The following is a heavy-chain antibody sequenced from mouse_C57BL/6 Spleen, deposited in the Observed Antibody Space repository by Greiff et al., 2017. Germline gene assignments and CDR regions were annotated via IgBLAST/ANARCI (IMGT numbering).Heavy chain of an antibody. D-gene: IGHD2-4*01. CDR2: IDPSDSYT. CDR3: ARLGDYDGY. CDR1: GYTFTSYW. Sequence: QVQLQQPGAELVMPGASVKLSCKASGYTFTSYWMHWVKQRPGQGLEWIGEIDPSDSYTNYNQKFKGKSTLTVDKSSSTAYMQLSSLTSEDSAVXYCARLGDYDGYWGQGTTLTVSS. V-gene: IGHV1-69*01. J-gene: IGHJ2*01.